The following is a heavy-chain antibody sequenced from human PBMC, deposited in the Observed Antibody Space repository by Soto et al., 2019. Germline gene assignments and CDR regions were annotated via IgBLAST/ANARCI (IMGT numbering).Heavy chain of an antibody. CDR2: ISAYNGNT. Sequence: ASVKVSCKASGYTFTSYGISWVRQAPGQGLEWMGWISAYNGNTNYAQKLQGRVTMTTDTSTSTAYMELRSLRSDDTAVYYCARAAARRNYYYMDVWGKGTTVTVSS. CDR1: GYTFTSYG. CDR3: ARAAARRNYYYMDV. J-gene: IGHJ6*03. D-gene: IGHD6-6*01. V-gene: IGHV1-18*01.